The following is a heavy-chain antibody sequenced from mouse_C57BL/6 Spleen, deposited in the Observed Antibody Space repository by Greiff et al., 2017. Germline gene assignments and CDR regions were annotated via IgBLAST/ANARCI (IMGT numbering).Heavy chain of an antibody. Sequence: VQLVESGPGLVQPSQSLSITCTVSGFSLTSYGVHWVRQSPGKGLEWLGVIWSGGSTDYNAAVISRLSISKDNSKSQVFFKMNSLQADDTAIYYCARDWDGGDYWGQGTTLTVSS. CDR3: ARDWDGGDY. J-gene: IGHJ2*01. CDR1: GFSLTSYG. CDR2: IWSGGST. D-gene: IGHD4-1*01. V-gene: IGHV2-2*01.